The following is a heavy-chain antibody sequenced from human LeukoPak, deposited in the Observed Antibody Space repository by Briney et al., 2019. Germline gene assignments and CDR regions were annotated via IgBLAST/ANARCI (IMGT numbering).Heavy chain of an antibody. J-gene: IGHJ4*02. CDR3: ATTRYGDYRRFDY. CDR2: ISSDGGNK. D-gene: IGHD4-17*01. CDR1: GFTFSSYS. Sequence: GGSLRLSCAGSGFTFSSYSMNWVRQAPGKGLEWGAVISSDGGNKYYADSVKGRFTISRDNSKNTLYLQMNSLRAEGTAVYYCATTRYGDYRRFDYWGQGTLVTVSS. V-gene: IGHV3-30*03.